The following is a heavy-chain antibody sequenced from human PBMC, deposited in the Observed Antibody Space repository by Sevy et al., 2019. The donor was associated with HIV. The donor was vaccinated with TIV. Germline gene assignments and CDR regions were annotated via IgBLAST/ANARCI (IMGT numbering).Heavy chain of an antibody. D-gene: IGHD2-8*01. J-gene: IGHJ4*02. V-gene: IGHV3-23*01. Sequence: GGSLRLSCAASGFTFSKYSMSWVRQPPGKGLEWVSTLSFGCGEINYADSVKGRFTISRDNSKSSVYLQMNNLRPEDTAVYYCAREGSTKPYDYWGQGTLVTVSS. CDR2: LSFGCGEI. CDR1: GFTFSKYS. CDR3: AREGSTKPYDY.